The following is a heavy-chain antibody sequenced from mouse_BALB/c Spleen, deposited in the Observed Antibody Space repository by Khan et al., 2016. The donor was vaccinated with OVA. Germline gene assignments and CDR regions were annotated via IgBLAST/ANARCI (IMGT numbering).Heavy chain of an antibody. CDR3: ARGGYNADMDY. V-gene: IGHV1-9*01. J-gene: IGHJ4*01. CDR1: GYTFTMYW. D-gene: IGHD1-3*01. Sequence: VRLQQSGAELMKPGASVTISCKATGYTFTMYWIEWVKQRPGHGLEWMGDIFPCRDNTTYNDKFKGQVAFTADTSSNTAYMELSSLTSEDTAVYYCARGGYNADMDYWGQGTSVTVSS. CDR2: IFPCRDNT.